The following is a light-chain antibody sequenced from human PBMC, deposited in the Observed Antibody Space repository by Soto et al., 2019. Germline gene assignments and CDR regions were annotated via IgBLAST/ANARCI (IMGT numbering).Light chain of an antibody. CDR2: DTS. J-gene: IGKJ1*01. CDR1: QSIGKY. CDR3: QQRSDWPWT. Sequence: EIVLTQYPVTLSLSPGERVTLSCRASQSIGKYLAWYQQRPGQAPRLLFYDTSNRATGIPPRFSGSGSGTDFTLTISSLEPEDFAVYYCQQRSDWPWTFGQGTKVEV. V-gene: IGKV3-11*01.